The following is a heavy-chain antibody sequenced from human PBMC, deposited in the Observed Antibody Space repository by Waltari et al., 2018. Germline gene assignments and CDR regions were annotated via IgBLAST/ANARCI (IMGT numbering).Heavy chain of an antibody. CDR1: GFTFSTDW. CDR3: SKRLDI. CDR2: INQDGGEK. Sequence: EVQLVESGGGLVQPGGSLRLSCEASGFTFSTDWMDWVRQAPGKGLQWVANINQDGGEKYYLDSVKGRFTISRDNAKKSVYLEMNSLRAEDMAIYYCSKRLDIWGRGTMVAVSS. J-gene: IGHJ3*02. V-gene: IGHV3-7*01.